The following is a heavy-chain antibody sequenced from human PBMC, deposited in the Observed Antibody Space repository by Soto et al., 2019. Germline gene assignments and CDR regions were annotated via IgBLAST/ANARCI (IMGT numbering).Heavy chain of an antibody. Sequence: GGSLRLSCAASGFTFSSYAMSWVRQAPGKGLEWVSAISGSGGSTYYADSVKGRFTISRDNSKNTLYLQMNSLRAEDTAVYYCAKGLTVTGHYYYYMDVWGKGTTVTVSS. CDR2: ISGSGGST. D-gene: IGHD4-4*01. CDR1: GFTFSSYA. J-gene: IGHJ6*03. CDR3: AKGLTVTGHYYYYMDV. V-gene: IGHV3-23*01.